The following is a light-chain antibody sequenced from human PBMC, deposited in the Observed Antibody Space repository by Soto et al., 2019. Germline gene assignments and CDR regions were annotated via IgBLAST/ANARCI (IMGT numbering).Light chain of an antibody. V-gene: IGKV3-15*01. Sequence: ETLMTQSPATLSVSPGERATLSCRASQSVNNNLAWYQQKLGQAPRVLIYGASTRATGIPARFTGSGSGTEFILTITSLQSEDSAVYYCQEYNTWPWTFGQGTKGEFK. CDR3: QEYNTWPWT. J-gene: IGKJ1*01. CDR1: QSVNNN. CDR2: GAS.